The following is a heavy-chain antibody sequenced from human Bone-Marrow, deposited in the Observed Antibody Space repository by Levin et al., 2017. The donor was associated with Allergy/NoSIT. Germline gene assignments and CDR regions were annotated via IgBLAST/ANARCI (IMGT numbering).Heavy chain of an antibody. CDR2: ISGSGGKT. D-gene: IGHD1-1*01. Sequence: GGSLRLSCAASGFTVSTYAMSWVRQAPGKGLEWVSVISGSGGKTYYADSVKGRFTISRDNSKNTLYLQMNSLRAEDTAVYYCEKGQPNTGWGAAPWRQGTLVAVSS. J-gene: IGHJ5*02. V-gene: IGHV3-23*01. CDR3: EKGQPNTGWGAAP. CDR1: GFTVSTYA.